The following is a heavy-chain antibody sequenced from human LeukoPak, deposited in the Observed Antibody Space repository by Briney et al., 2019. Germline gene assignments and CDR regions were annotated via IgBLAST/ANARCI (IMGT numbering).Heavy chain of an antibody. V-gene: IGHV1-2*02. Sequence: ASVKVSCKASGYTFTGYYMHWVRQAPGQGLEWMGWINPNNGDTNYAQKFQGRVTMTRDTSISTAYMELSRLRSDDAAVYYCARETYYYDTTGVPDTPTWDYFDFWGQGTLVTVSS. J-gene: IGHJ4*02. CDR2: INPNNGDT. D-gene: IGHD3-22*01. CDR1: GYTFTGYY. CDR3: ARETYYYDTTGVPDTPTWDYFDF.